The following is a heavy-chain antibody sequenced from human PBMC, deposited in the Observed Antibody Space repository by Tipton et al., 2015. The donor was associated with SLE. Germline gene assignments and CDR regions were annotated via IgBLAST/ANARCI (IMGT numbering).Heavy chain of an antibody. J-gene: IGHJ2*01. CDR3: ARADGVVGGQLPYWYFDI. V-gene: IGHV4-39*07. CDR2: ISFSGTT. Sequence: TLSLTCIVSGGSINSSPYYWGWVRQTPGKGLEWLGSISFSGTTYFNPSLKSRVTLSRDTSKNQFSLRLNSVTAADTAVYYCARADGVVGGQLPYWYFDIWGRGTLVTVSS. D-gene: IGHD1-26*01. CDR1: GGSINSSPYY.